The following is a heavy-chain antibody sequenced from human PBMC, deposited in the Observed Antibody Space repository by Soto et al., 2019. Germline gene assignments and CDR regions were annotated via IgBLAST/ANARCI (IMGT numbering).Heavy chain of an antibody. J-gene: IGHJ4*02. D-gene: IGHD2-21*01. Sequence: EVQLLDSGGGLVQPGGSLRLSCAASGFTFSNYAMTWVRQGPGKGLEWVSGISGSGGRSYYAASGKGRFTISRDKSKSTLYLQMNSLRAEDTAVYYCAKAYFVWSSEQPYYFDYWGQGTLVTVSS. CDR1: GFTFSNYA. V-gene: IGHV3-23*01. CDR3: AKAYFVWSSEQPYYFDY. CDR2: ISGSGGRS.